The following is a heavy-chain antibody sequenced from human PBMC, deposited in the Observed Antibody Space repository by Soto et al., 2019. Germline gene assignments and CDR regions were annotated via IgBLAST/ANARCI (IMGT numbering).Heavy chain of an antibody. J-gene: IGHJ6*02. CDR3: ARVRGQIAARPRGYYYYYGMDV. Sequence: PSETLSLTCAVYGGSFSGYYWSWIRQPPGKGLEWIGEINHSGSTNYNPSLKSRVTISVDTSKNQFSLKLSSVTAADTAVYYCARVRGQIAARPRGYYYYYGMDVWGQGTTVTVSS. D-gene: IGHD6-6*01. V-gene: IGHV4-34*01. CDR2: INHSGST. CDR1: GGSFSGYY.